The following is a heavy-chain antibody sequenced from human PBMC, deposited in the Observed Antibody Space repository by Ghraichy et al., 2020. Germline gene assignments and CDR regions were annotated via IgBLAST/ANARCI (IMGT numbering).Heavy chain of an antibody. D-gene: IGHD3-9*01. V-gene: IGHV3-7*03. CDR2: IKQDGSDT. CDR1: GFTFSNHY. CDR3: ARESVLTGMGDDASDI. Sequence: GGSLRLSCAASGFTFSNHYMTWVRQAPGKGLEWVVNIKQDGSDTFYLDSVRGRFTISRDNAKNSLYLQMNSLRADDTAVYYCARESVLTGMGDDASDIWGQGTMVTVSS. J-gene: IGHJ3*02.